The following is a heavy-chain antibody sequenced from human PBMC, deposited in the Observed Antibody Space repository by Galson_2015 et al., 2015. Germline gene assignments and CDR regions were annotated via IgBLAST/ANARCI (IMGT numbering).Heavy chain of an antibody. D-gene: IGHD1-26*01. V-gene: IGHV1-3*01. J-gene: IGHJ3*02. CDR2: INAGNGNT. CDR1: GYTFTSYA. Sequence: SVKVSCKASGYTFTSYAMHWVRQAPGQRPEWMGWINAGNGNTKYSQKFQGRVTITRDTSASTAYMELSSLRSEDTAVYYCASSPSVATWYAFDIWGQGTMVTVSS. CDR3: ASSPSVATWYAFDI.